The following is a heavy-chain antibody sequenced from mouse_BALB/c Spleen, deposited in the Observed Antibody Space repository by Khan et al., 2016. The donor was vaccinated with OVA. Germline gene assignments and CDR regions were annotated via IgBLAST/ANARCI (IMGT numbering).Heavy chain of an antibody. CDR2: IWGYGST. J-gene: IGHJ3*01. CDR3: ALYYYGRAWFAY. D-gene: IGHD1-1*01. CDR1: GFSLTSYG. Sequence: VELVESGPGLVAPSQSLSITCTVSGFSLTSYGVGWVRQPPGKGLEWLGVIWGYGSTNYHSALISRLNINKDNSKSQVFLKLNILQTDDTATYYCALYYYGRAWFAYWGQGTLVTVSA. V-gene: IGHV2-3*01.